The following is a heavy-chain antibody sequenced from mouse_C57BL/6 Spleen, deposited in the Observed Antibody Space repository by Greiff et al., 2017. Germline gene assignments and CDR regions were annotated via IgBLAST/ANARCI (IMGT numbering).Heavy chain of an antibody. Sequence: VQLQQSGPELVKPGASVKISCKASGYTFTDYYMNWVKQSHGKSLEWIGDINPNNGGTSYNQKFKGKATLTVDKSSSTAYMELRSLTSEDSAVYYCARPSTVVAEDFDYWGQGTTLTVSS. D-gene: IGHD1-1*01. V-gene: IGHV1-26*01. CDR3: ARPSTVVAEDFDY. CDR2: INPNNGGT. CDR1: GYTFTDYY. J-gene: IGHJ2*01.